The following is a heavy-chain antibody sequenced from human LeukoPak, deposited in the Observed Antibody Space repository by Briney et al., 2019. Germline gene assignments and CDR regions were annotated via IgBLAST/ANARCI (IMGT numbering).Heavy chain of an antibody. Sequence: GRSLRLSCAASGFTFSSYFMHWVRQAPGKGLEWVAVIASDGSQTFYVESVKGRFSISRDNSKNTLYLQMNSLRAEDTAVYFCARERQDTIVHSGAFDIWGQGTMVIVSS. D-gene: IGHD3-10*01. J-gene: IGHJ3*02. V-gene: IGHV3-30-3*01. CDR2: IASDGSQT. CDR3: ARERQDTIVHSGAFDI. CDR1: GFTFSSYF.